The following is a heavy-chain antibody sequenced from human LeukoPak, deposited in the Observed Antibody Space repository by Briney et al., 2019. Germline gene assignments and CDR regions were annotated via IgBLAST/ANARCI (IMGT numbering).Heavy chain of an antibody. D-gene: IGHD1-1*01. Sequence: GGSLRLSCAASGFTLSDYYMSWIRQAPGKGLEWVSYISSSGGAIYYADSVKGRFTISRDDAENSLYLQLNSLRVEDTAVYYCTRGRRTNEYWGQGTLVTVSS. CDR3: TRGRRTNEY. V-gene: IGHV3-11*04. CDR1: GFTLSDYY. CDR2: ISSSGGAI. J-gene: IGHJ4*02.